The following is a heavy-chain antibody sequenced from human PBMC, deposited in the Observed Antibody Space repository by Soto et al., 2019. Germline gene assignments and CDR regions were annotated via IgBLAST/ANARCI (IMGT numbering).Heavy chain of an antibody. J-gene: IGHJ5*02. CDR3: ARSYSSYVFAGFAP. D-gene: IGHD6-6*01. Sequence: SETLSLTCTVSGGSISSYYWSWIRQPPGKGLEWIGYIYYSGSTNYNPSLKSRVTISVDTSKNQFSLKLSSVTAADTAVYYCARSYSSYVFAGFAPWGQGTLVTVSS. V-gene: IGHV4-59*01. CDR1: GGSISSYY. CDR2: IYYSGST.